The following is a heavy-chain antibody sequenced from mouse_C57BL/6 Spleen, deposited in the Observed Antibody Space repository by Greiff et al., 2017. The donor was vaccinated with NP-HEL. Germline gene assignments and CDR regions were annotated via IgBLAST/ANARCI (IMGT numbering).Heavy chain of an antibody. CDR2: IYPGDGDT. V-gene: IGHV1-82*01. CDR3: ERIGSRFVDY. Sequence: VQLQQSGPELVKPGASVKISCKASGYAFSSSWMNWVKQRPGKGLEWIGRIYPGDGDTNYNGKFKGKATLTADKSSRTAYMQLSSLTSEDFAVYFCERIGSRFVDYWGQGTTLTVSS. J-gene: IGHJ2*01. CDR1: GYAFSSSW. D-gene: IGHD1-1*01.